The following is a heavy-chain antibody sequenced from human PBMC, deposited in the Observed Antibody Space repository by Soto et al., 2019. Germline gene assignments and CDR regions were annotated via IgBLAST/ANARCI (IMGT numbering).Heavy chain of an antibody. J-gene: IGHJ4*02. CDR3: ARFPLWFGELSGY. Sequence: XSVEASCKSSGYSIPGYAMDWVRQAPGQSLEWMGWINAGNGNTKYSQKFQGRVTITRDTSASTAYMELSSLRSEDTAVYYCARFPLWFGELSGYWGQGTLVTVSS. CDR1: GYSIPGYA. CDR2: INAGNGNT. V-gene: IGHV1-3*01. D-gene: IGHD3-10*01.